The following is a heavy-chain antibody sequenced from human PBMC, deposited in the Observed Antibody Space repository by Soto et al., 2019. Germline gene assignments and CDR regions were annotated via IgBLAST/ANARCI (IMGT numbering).Heavy chain of an antibody. CDR1: GGSISSYY. CDR3: ARALYDFWKTGTSPAPRYYYMDV. D-gene: IGHD3-3*01. J-gene: IGHJ6*03. V-gene: IGHV4-59*01. CDR2: IYYSGST. Sequence: SETLSLTCTVSGGSISSYYWSWIRQPPGKGLEWIGYIYYSGSTNYNPSLKSRVTISVDTSKNQFSLKLSAVTAADTAVYYCARALYDFWKTGTSPAPRYYYMDVWGKGTTVTVSS.